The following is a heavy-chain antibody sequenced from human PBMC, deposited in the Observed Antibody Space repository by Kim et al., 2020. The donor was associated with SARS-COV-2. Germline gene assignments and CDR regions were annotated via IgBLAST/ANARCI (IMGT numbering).Heavy chain of an antibody. Sequence: GGSLRLSCSASGFAFSSYAMFWVRQAPGKGLEYVSGISSNGGTTHYADSVKGRFTISRDNSKNTVYLQMRSLRAEDTALFYCVTEGFHYWGQGTLVTVSS. V-gene: IGHV3-64D*09. CDR3: VTEGFHY. CDR2: ISSNGGTT. CDR1: GFAFSSYA. J-gene: IGHJ4*02.